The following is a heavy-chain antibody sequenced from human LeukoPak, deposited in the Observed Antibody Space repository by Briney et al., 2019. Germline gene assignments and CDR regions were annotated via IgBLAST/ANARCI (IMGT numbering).Heavy chain of an antibody. CDR2: IIPIFGTA. D-gene: IGHD3-10*01. J-gene: IGHJ6*03. Sequence: GASVPVSCKASGGTFSSYAISWVRQAPGQGLEWMGGIIPIFGTANYAQKFQGRVTITADESTSTAYMELSSLRAEDTAVYCCARPFGRVQGVMADYYYMDVWGKGTTVTVSS. CDR3: ARPFGRVQGVMADYYYMDV. V-gene: IGHV1-69*13. CDR1: GGTFSSYA.